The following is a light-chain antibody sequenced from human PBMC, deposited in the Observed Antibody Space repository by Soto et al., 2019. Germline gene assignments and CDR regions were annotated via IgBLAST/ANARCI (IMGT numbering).Light chain of an antibody. CDR2: GVS. Sequence: EIVLTQSPGTLSLSPGERATLSCRASQSVTSDYLGWYQQKPGQAPRLLIYGVSTRATGISDRFSGSGSGTDFTLTISRLEPEDSAVYYCQQYAYSPPMYTFGQGTKVEIK. V-gene: IGKV3-20*01. CDR3: QQYAYSPPMYT. J-gene: IGKJ2*01. CDR1: QSVTSDY.